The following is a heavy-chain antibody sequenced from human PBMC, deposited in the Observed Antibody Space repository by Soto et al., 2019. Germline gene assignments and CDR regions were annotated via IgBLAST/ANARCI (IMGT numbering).Heavy chain of an antibody. CDR3: ATGGTTVTRRFDY. J-gene: IGHJ4*02. D-gene: IGHD4-17*01. CDR2: ITPIFDTT. Sequence: QVQLVQSGAEVKKPGSSVKVSCKASGGGFSTYAITWVRQAPGQGLEWMGGITPIFDTTNYAQKFQGRVTITAAEATPTVHMGLTSLTSEDTAVYYCATGGTTVTRRFDYWGQGTLVNVAS. CDR1: GGGFSTYA. V-gene: IGHV1-69*01.